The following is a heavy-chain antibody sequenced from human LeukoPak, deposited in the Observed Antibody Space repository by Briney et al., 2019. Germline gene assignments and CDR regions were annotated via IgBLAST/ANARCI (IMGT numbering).Heavy chain of an antibody. J-gene: IGHJ4*02. CDR3: ARDRYGVRSGSCDY. Sequence: RASVKVSCKASGGTFSSYAISWVRQAPGQGLEWMGWISGDNGDTNYAQKLQGRVTMTTDTSTSTAYMELRSLRYDDTAVYYCARDRYGVRSGSCDYWGQGTLVTVSS. V-gene: IGHV1-18*01. D-gene: IGHD1-26*01. CDR2: ISGDNGDT. CDR1: GGTFSSYA.